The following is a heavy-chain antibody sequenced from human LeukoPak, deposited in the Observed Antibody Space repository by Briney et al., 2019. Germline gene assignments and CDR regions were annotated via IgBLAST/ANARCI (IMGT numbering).Heavy chain of an antibody. CDR2: IIPIFGTA. CDR3: ARDVRIHGGGMGY. J-gene: IGHJ4*02. D-gene: IGHD5-18*01. V-gene: IGHV1-69*06. Sequence: ASVKVSCKASGGTFSSYAISWVRQAPGQGLEWMGGIIPIFGTANYAQKFQGRVTITAGKSTSTAYMELSSLRSEDTAVYYCARDVRIHGGGMGYWGQGTLVTVSS. CDR1: GGTFSSYA.